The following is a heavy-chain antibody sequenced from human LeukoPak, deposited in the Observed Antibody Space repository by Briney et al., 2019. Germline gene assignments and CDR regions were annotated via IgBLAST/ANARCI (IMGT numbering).Heavy chain of an antibody. Sequence: GGSLRLSCAASGFTFSNYWMNWVRQAPGKGLEWVANIKQDGSETYYVDSVKGGFTISRDNAKNSLYLQMNSLRDEDTAVYYCARGGSGYSSGKIDSWGQGILVTVSS. CDR1: GFTFSNYW. D-gene: IGHD5-18*01. V-gene: IGHV3-7*01. CDR3: ARGGSGYSSGKIDS. J-gene: IGHJ4*02. CDR2: IKQDGSET.